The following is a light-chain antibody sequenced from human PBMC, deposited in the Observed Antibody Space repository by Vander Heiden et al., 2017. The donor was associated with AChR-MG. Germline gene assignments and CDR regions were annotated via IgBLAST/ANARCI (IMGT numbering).Light chain of an antibody. V-gene: IGKV4-1*01. J-gene: IGKJ2*01. CDR3: QQYYSTPYT. CDR2: WAS. CDR1: QSVLYSSNNKNY. Sequence: DIVMTQFPDSLAVSLGESAIINCKSSQSVLYSSNNKNYLAWYQQKPGQPPKLLIYWASTRESGVPDRFSGSGSGTDFTLTISSLQAEDVAVYYCQQYYSTPYTFGQGTKLEIK.